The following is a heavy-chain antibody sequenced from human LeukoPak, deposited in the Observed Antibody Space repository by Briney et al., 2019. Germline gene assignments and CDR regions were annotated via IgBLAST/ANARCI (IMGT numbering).Heavy chain of an antibody. Sequence: SGGSLRLSCEGSGFTFSNYWMTWVRQAPGKGLEWVANIKPDGSKKHYADSVEGRFTISRDNAKNSLYLQMNSLRADDTAVYYCARDREMATIRGDLYAFDIWGQGTMVTVSS. CDR2: IKPDGSKK. CDR3: ARDREMATIRGDLYAFDI. V-gene: IGHV3-7*01. D-gene: IGHD5-24*01. CDR1: GFTFSNYW. J-gene: IGHJ3*02.